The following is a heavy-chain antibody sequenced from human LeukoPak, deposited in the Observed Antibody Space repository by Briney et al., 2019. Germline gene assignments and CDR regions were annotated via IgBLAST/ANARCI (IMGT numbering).Heavy chain of an antibody. V-gene: IGHV1-3*01. D-gene: IGHD3-9*01. CDR2: INAGNGKT. Sequence: ASVKVSCKASGYTFTNYAVHWVRQAPGQRPEWMGWINAGNGKTSYSQRFQGRVTLTRDTSASTVYMELRSLRSEDTAVYYCARGYYDLLTGHVVTYYFDYWGQGTLVIVSS. CDR1: GYTFTNYA. CDR3: ARGYYDLLTGHVVTYYFDY. J-gene: IGHJ4*02.